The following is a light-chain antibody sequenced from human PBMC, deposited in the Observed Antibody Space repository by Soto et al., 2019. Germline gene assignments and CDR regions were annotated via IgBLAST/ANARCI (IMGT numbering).Light chain of an antibody. J-gene: IGLJ2*01. V-gene: IGLV2-8*01. CDR3: SSFAGSSNVI. CDR2: EVS. Sequence: QSALTQPPSASGSPGQSVTFSCIGTSSDVGTYNYVSWYQQHPGKAPKLMIYEVSKRPSGVPDRFSGSKSANTASLTVSGLQAEDEVDYYCSSFAGSSNVIFGGGTKLTVL. CDR1: SSDVGTYNY.